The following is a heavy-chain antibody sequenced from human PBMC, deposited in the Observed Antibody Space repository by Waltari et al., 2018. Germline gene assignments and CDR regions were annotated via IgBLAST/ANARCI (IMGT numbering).Heavy chain of an antibody. V-gene: IGHV4-39*07. Sequence: QLQLQESGPGLVKPSETLSLTCTVPGGSISSSSYYWGWIRQPPGKGLEWIGSIYYSGSTYYNPSLKSRVTISVDTSKNQFSLQLSSVTAADTAVYYCARVHLFYYMDVWGKGTTVTISS. J-gene: IGHJ6*03. CDR3: ARVHLFYYMDV. CDR2: IYYSGST. CDR1: GGSISSSSYY.